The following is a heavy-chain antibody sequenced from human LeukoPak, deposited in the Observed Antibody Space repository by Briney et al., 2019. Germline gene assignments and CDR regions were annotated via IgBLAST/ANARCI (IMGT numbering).Heavy chain of an antibody. Sequence: GASVKVSCKASGFTFTDYYMHWVRQAPGQGLEWMGWINPKSGGTNYAQKFQGRVTMTRDTSISTAYMELSRLRSEDTAIYYCARDKYDYYYGMDVWGQGTTVTVSS. CDR1: GFTFTDYY. D-gene: IGHD3-3*01. CDR3: ARDKYDYYYGMDV. CDR2: INPKSGGT. V-gene: IGHV1-2*02. J-gene: IGHJ6*02.